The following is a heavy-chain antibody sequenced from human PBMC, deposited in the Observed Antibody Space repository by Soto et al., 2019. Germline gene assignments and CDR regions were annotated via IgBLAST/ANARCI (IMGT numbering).Heavy chain of an antibody. CDR2: ISSTSNTI. J-gene: IGHJ4*02. D-gene: IGHD2-15*01. Sequence: GGSLILSCAASGFTISSYSISWVRQPPRKGLEWVSYISSTSNTIYYEDSVKGRFTISRDNAKNSLYLHMNSLSAEDTAVYYCARDRGCSGGICYRDLGYWGQGTLVTVSS. CDR3: ARDRGCSGGICYRDLGY. CDR1: GFTISSYS. V-gene: IGHV3-48*01.